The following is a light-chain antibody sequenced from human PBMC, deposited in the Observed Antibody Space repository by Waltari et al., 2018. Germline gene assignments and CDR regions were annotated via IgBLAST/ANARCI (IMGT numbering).Light chain of an antibody. CDR3: QQYYSTPYT. V-gene: IGKV4-1*01. CDR1: QSILFTSNNKNY. Sequence: DIMMTQSPDSLAVSLGERATINCKSSQSILFTSNNKNYLAWYQQRPGQPPKLLIYWASTQESVVPDRFSGSGSGTDFTLTISSLQTEDVAVYYCQQYYSTPYTFGQGTKLEI. J-gene: IGKJ2*01. CDR2: WAS.